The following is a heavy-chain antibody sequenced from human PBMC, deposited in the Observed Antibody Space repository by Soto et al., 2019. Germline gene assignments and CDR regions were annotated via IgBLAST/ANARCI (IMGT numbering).Heavy chain of an antibody. CDR2: IVVVSGST. Sequence: SVKVSCKASGFDFGSFGIQFLRQTRGRGLEWIGWIVVVSGSTNYARQFQGRVAISRDMSSSTAYLDLYDLKSDDTAVYFCSADHPHMAMGWPVWGQGTTVTVSS. D-gene: IGHD1-26*01. V-gene: IGHV1-58*02. CDR1: GFDFGSFG. CDR3: SADHPHMAMGWPV. J-gene: IGHJ6*02.